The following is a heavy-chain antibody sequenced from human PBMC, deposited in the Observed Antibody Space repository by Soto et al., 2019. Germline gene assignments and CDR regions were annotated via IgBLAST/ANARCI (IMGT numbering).Heavy chain of an antibody. J-gene: IGHJ5*02. CDR2: IYYSGDT. Sequence: QVQLQESGPGLVKPAETLSLTCTVSGGSISTYYWNWVRQPPGKGLEWIGYIYYSGDTSYNPSLKRRLTISIDTSKNQFSLKLTSVTAADTAVYYCARLGVCSQLLSWFDPWGQGTQVTVSS. CDR3: ARLGVCSQLLSWFDP. D-gene: IGHD1-1*01. CDR1: GGSISTYY. V-gene: IGHV4-59*08.